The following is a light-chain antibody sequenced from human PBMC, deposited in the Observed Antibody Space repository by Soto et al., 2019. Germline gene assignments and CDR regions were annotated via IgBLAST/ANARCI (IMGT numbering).Light chain of an antibody. V-gene: IGKV3-11*01. CDR2: DAS. J-gene: IGKJ2*01. CDR3: QQRSSGYI. CDR1: QSISSY. Sequence: EIELTQSPATLSLTPGERATLSCRASQSISSYLAWYQQKPGQAPRLLIYDASNRATGIPARFSGSGSGTDFTLTITSLESEDFAVYYCQQRSSGYIFGQGTKLELK.